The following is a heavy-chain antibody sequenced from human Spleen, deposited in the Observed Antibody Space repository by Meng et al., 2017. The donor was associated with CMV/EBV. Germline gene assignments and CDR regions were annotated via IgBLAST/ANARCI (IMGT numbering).Heavy chain of an antibody. J-gene: IGHJ2*01. D-gene: IGHD6-13*01. CDR2: IYPGDSET. CDR1: SSFW. Sequence: SSFWIGWVRQMPGKGLEWMGIIYPGDSETRNSPTFQGNVTLSADKSISVAYLQWSSLKASDTAIYYCARQGVYTSSWYSYSYFDLWGRGTLVTVSS. V-gene: IGHV5-51*01. CDR3: ARQGVYTSSWYSYSYFDL.